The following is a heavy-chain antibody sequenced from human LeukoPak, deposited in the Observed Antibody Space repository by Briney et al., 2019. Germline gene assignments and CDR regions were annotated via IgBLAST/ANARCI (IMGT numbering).Heavy chain of an antibody. Sequence: PSETLSLTCTVSGVSVSSGNYYWSWIRQPPGKALEWIGYIYYSGSTNYNPSLKSRVTISVDTSENQFSLKLSSVTAADTAVYYCARDYGSGWEFDYWGQGTLVTVSS. CDR2: IYYSGST. J-gene: IGHJ4*02. D-gene: IGHD6-19*01. CDR1: GVSVSSGNYY. CDR3: ARDYGSGWEFDY. V-gene: IGHV4-61*01.